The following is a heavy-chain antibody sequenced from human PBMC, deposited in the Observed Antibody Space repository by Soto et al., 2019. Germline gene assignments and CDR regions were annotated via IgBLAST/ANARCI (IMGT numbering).Heavy chain of an antibody. Sequence: EVQLVESGGGLVPPGGSVRLSCAASGFIFKMYWMHWVRQSPGKGLVWISRIYNDGTYSDYADSVRGRFTISRDNVNDTLYLQMNNLGAGDSGLYYCKRGPRPISTGTGAYGGQGTQVTVSS. J-gene: IGHJ4*02. V-gene: IGHV3-74*01. CDR1: GFIFKMYW. CDR2: IYNDGTYS. CDR3: KRGPRPISTGTGAY. D-gene: IGHD3-10*01.